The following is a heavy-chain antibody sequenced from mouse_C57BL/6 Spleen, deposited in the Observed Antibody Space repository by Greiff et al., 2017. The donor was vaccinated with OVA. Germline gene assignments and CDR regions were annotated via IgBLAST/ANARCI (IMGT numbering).Heavy chain of an antibody. D-gene: IGHD2-3*01. J-gene: IGHJ3*01. CDR1: GYTFTDYY. CDR2: INPNNGGT. CDR3: ARSLYDGYGWFAY. Sequence: EVQLQQSGPELVKPGASVKISCKASGYTFTDYYMNWVKQSHGKSLEWIGDINPNNGGTSYNQKFKGKATLTVDKSSSTAYMELRSLTSEDSAVYYCARSLYDGYGWFAYWGQGTLVTVSA. V-gene: IGHV1-26*01.